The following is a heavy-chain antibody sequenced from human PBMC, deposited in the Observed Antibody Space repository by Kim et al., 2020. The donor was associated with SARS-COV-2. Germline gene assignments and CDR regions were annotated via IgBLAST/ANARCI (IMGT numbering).Heavy chain of an antibody. J-gene: IGHJ4*02. V-gene: IGHV5-51*01. Sequence: TRYSPSFQGQVTSSADKSISTAYLQWSSLKASDTAMYYCARVASMDNFDYWGQGTLVTVSS. CDR2: T. D-gene: IGHD2-15*01. CDR3: ARVASMDNFDY.